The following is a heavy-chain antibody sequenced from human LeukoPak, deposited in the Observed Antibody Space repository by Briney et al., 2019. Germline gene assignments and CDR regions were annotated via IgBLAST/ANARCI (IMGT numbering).Heavy chain of an antibody. CDR1: GYTFTGYY. Sequence: ASVKVSCKASGYTFTGYYMHWVRQAPGQGLEWMGWINPNSGGTNYAQKFQGRVTMTRDTSISTAYMELSRLRSDDTAVYYCAREGERTIVVPAARAFDIWGQGTMVTVSS. V-gene: IGHV1-2*02. CDR3: AREGERTIVVPAARAFDI. CDR2: INPNSGGT. J-gene: IGHJ3*02. D-gene: IGHD2-2*01.